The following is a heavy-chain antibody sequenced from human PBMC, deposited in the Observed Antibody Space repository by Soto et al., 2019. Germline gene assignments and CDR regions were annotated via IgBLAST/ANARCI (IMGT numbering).Heavy chain of an antibody. D-gene: IGHD6-19*01. CDR3: ARDPKASSGQNWAFNCIDS. CDR1: GFSFSISP. V-gene: IGHV3-30-3*01. Sequence: QVQLVESGGGVVQPGWSLRLSCAASGFSFSISPMHWVRQAPGKGPEWVALISYDGTNKFYADSVKGRFTISRDNSKSTLYLQLEGLRPEDAAVYAWARDPKASSGQNWAFNCIDSWGQGTLVTVSS. CDR2: ISYDGTNK. J-gene: IGHJ5*01.